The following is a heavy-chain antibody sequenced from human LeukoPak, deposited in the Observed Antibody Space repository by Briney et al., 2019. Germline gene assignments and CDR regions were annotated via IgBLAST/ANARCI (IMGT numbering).Heavy chain of an antibody. CDR2: IWYDGSNK. J-gene: IGHJ4*02. V-gene: IGHV3-33*01. D-gene: IGHD3-10*01. CDR3: ARDPHPGFGEAGGPFDY. CDR1: GFTFSSYG. Sequence: PGRSLRLSCAASGFTFSSYGMHWVRQAPGKGLEWVAVIWYDGSNKYYADSVKGRFTISRDNSKNTLYLQMNSLRAEDTAVYYCARDPHPGFGEAGGPFDYRGQGTLVTVSS.